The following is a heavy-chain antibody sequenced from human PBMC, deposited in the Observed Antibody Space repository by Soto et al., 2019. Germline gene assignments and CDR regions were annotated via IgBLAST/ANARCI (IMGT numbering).Heavy chain of an antibody. CDR1: GASISTSSYY. V-gene: IGHV4-39*01. CDR3: ASQVGYCTNGVCYSHYYYMDV. D-gene: IGHD2-8*01. Sequence: PSETLSLTCTVSGASISTSSYYWGWVRQPPGKGLEWIGTIYKSGSTYYNPSLKSRVTISVDTPKKQFSLKLSSVTAADTAVYYCASQVGYCTNGVCYSHYYYMDVWGKGTTVTVSS. CDR2: IYKSGST. J-gene: IGHJ6*03.